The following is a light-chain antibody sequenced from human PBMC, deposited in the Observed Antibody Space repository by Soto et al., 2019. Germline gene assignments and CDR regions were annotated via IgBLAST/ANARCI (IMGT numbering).Light chain of an antibody. CDR3: ENGDSNTHVV. CDR2: LEGSGSY. J-gene: IGLJ2*01. Sequence: QPVLTQSSSASASLGSSVKLTCTLSSGHSSYIIAWHQQQPGKAPRYLMKLEGSGSYNTGSGSPDRFSGSSSGADRYLTISNLPSEDEAYYYCENGDSNTHVVFGGGTKLTVL. CDR1: SGHSSYI. V-gene: IGLV4-60*03.